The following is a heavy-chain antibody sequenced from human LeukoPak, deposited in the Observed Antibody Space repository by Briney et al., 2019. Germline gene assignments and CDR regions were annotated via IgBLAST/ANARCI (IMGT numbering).Heavy chain of an antibody. CDR3: ARSGVTIFGELLSGAFDI. V-gene: IGHV3-30*04. CDR1: GFTFSTYP. CDR2: ISYDGSNQ. D-gene: IGHD3-10*02. J-gene: IGHJ3*02. Sequence: GGSLRLSCAASGFTFSTYPMHWVRQAPGKGLEWVAVISYDGSNQYYPDSVKGRFTISRDNSKNTLYLQMTSLRAEDTALYYCARSGVTIFGELLSGAFDIWGQGTMVTVSS.